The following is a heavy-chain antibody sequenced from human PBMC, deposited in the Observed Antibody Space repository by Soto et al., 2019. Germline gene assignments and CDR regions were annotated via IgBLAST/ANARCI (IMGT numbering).Heavy chain of an antibody. CDR3: EREDGYNAFDI. CDR1: HTAVRGQD. D-gene: IGHD5-12*01. Sequence: RRPSSTAAHTAVRGQDMHRYRQAPGKGVGWVEVIWYDGGHKYYADSVKGRFTISGDNSENTLYLQMNSLRAEDTAVYYCEREDGYNAFDIWGQGTMVT. V-gene: IGHV3-33*08. J-gene: IGHJ3*02. CDR2: IWYDGGHK.